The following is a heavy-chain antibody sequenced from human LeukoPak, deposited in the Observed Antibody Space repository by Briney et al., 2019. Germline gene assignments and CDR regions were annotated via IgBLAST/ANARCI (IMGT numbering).Heavy chain of an antibody. Sequence: GGSLRLSCAASGFTVSSNYMSWVRQAPGKGQEWVSVIYSGGSTYYADSVKGRFTISRDNSKNTLYLQMNSLRAEDTAVYYCARAFHGAVDYWGQGTLVTVSS. CDR1: GFTVSSNY. CDR3: ARAFHGAVDY. J-gene: IGHJ4*02. V-gene: IGHV3-53*01. CDR2: IYSGGST. D-gene: IGHD4-17*01.